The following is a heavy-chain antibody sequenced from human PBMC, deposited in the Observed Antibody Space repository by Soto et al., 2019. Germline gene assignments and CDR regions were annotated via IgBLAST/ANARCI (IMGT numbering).Heavy chain of an antibody. D-gene: IGHD2-2*01. V-gene: IGHV4-34*01. J-gene: IGHJ6*02. Sequence: SETLSLTCSVYGGSFSDYYWSWIRQPPGKGLEWIGEINHSGSTNYNPSLKSRVTISVHTSKNQFSLKLSSVTAADTAMYYCRSSTSCYDESCVDVWGQGTMVTVSS. CDR2: INHSGST. CDR3: RSSTSCYDESCVDV. CDR1: GGSFSDYY.